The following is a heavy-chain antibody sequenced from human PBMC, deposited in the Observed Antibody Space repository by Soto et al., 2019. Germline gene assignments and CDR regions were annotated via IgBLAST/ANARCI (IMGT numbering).Heavy chain of an antibody. D-gene: IGHD5-12*01. Sequence: ASVKVSCKASGYTFTGYAMHWVRQAPGQRLEWMGWINAGNGNTKYSQKFQGRVTITRDTSASTAYMELSSLRSEDTAVYYCARDPSAYDLPAYWGQGTXVTVSS. CDR2: INAGNGNT. J-gene: IGHJ4*02. CDR3: ARDPSAYDLPAY. V-gene: IGHV1-3*01. CDR1: GYTFTGYA.